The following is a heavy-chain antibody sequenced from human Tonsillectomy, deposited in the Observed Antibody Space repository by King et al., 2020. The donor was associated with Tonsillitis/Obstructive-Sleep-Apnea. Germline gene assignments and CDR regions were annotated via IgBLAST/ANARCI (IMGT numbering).Heavy chain of an antibody. V-gene: IGHV1-69*01. J-gene: IGHJ6*03. CDR3: ARDSTIFGVVTNNYYYYYMDV. Sequence: QLVQSGAEVKKPGSSVKGSCKASGGTFSIYAISWGRQAPGQRLEWMGGIIPIFGTANYAQKFQGRVTITADESTSTAYMELSSLRSEDTAVDYCARDSTIFGVVTNNYYYYYMDVWGKGTTVTVSS. CDR1: GGTFSIYA. D-gene: IGHD3-3*01. CDR2: IIPIFGTA.